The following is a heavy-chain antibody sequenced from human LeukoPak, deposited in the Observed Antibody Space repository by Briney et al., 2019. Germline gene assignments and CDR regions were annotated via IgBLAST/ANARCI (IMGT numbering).Heavy chain of an antibody. V-gene: IGHV3-48*03. CDR3: AGEMATTCLDAFDY. CDR2: MSSSGNSK. Sequence: GGSLRLACAASGFTLSSYEMNWVRQAPGKGLEWASYMSSSGNSKHYADSVKGRFTISRDNAKNSLYLQMNSLRAEDTAVYYCAGEMATTCLDAFDYWGQGTLVTVSS. J-gene: IGHJ4*02. CDR1: GFTLSSYE. D-gene: IGHD5-24*01.